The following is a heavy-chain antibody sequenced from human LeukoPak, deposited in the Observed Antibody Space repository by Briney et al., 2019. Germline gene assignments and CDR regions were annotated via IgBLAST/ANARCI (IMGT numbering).Heavy chain of an antibody. Sequence: PGGSLRLSCAVSGFTFSSYGMHWVRQAPGKGLEWVAFIRYDGSNKYYADSVKGRFTISRDNSKNTLYLQMNSLRAEDTAVYYCAKDGGYCSSTSCYRDAFDIWGQGTMVTVSS. CDR1: GFTFSSYG. V-gene: IGHV3-30*02. D-gene: IGHD2-2*03. CDR3: AKDGGYCSSTSCYRDAFDI. J-gene: IGHJ3*02. CDR2: IRYDGSNK.